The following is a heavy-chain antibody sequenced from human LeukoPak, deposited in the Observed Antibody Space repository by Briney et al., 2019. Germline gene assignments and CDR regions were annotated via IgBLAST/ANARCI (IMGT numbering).Heavy chain of an antibody. D-gene: IGHD3-16*01. J-gene: IGHJ3*02. Sequence: PGGSLRLSCAASGFTFSSYGMHWVRQAPGKGLEWMAFIRYDGSHKYYTDSVKGRFTISRDNSKNTLYLQMNSLRAEDTAVYYCAKDRDDYVWGSYEPAFDIWGQGTMVTVSS. CDR2: IRYDGSHK. CDR3: AKDRDDYVWGSYEPAFDI. V-gene: IGHV3-30*02. CDR1: GFTFSSYG.